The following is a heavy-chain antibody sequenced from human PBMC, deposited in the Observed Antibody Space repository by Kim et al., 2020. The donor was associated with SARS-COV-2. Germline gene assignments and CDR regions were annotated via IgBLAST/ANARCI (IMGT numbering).Heavy chain of an antibody. J-gene: IGHJ6*02. CDR1: GYTLTELS. V-gene: IGHV1-24*01. Sequence: ASVKVSCKVSGYTLTELSMHWVRQAPGKGLEWMGGFDPEDGETIYAQKFQGRVTMTEDTSTDTAYMELSSLRSEDTAVYYCATGRSTNYGMDVWGQGTTVTVSS. D-gene: IGHD2-15*01. CDR2: FDPEDGET. CDR3: ATGRSTNYGMDV.